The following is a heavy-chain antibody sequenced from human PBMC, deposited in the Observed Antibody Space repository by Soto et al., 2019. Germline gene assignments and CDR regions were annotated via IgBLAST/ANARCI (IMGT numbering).Heavy chain of an antibody. CDR2: INHSGST. CDR3: ARGTGVLMVYAMIGLYNWFDL. V-gene: IGHV4-34*01. Sequence: SETLSLTCAVYGGSFSGYYWSWIRQPPGKGLEWIGEINHSGSTNYNPSLKSRVTISVDTSKNQFSLKLSSVTAADTAVYYCARGTGVLMVYAMIGLYNWFDLWGEGTLVTVSS. J-gene: IGHJ5*02. CDR1: GGSFSGYY. D-gene: IGHD2-8*01.